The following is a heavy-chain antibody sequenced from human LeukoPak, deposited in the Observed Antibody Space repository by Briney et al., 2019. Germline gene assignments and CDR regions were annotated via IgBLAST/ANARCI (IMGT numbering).Heavy chain of an antibody. CDR2: IWYDGSNK. CDR1: GFTFSSYA. D-gene: IGHD3-10*01. CDR3: ARDLYYYGSGSYPFDY. Sequence: PAGGSLRLSCAASGFTFSSYAMHWVRQAPGKGLEWVAVIWYDGSNKYYADSVKGRFTISRDNSKNTLYLQMNSLRAEDTAVYYCARDLYYYGSGSYPFDYWGQGTLVTVSS. J-gene: IGHJ4*02. V-gene: IGHV3-33*08.